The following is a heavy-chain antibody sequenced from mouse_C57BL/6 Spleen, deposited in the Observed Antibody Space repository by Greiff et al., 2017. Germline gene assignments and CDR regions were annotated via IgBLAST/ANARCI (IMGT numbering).Heavy chain of an antibody. CDR2: INPNYGTT. J-gene: IGHJ4*01. Sequence: VQLQQSGPELVKPGASVKISCKASGYSFTDYNMNWVKQSNGKSLEWIGVINPNYGTTSYNQKFKGKATFTVDQSSSTAYMQLNSLTSEDSAVYYCARSGLLREDYYAIDYWGQGTSVTVSS. CDR1: GYSFTDYN. D-gene: IGHD2-1*01. V-gene: IGHV1-39*01. CDR3: ARSGLLREDYYAIDY.